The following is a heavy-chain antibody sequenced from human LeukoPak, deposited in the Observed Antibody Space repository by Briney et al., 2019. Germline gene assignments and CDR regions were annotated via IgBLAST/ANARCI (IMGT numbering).Heavy chain of an antibody. J-gene: IGHJ3*02. CDR2: ISYDGSSK. CDR1: GFTFSTYA. D-gene: IGHD5-18*01. Sequence: GGSLRLSCAASGFTFSTYAMHWVGQAPGKGLEWVAVISYDGSSKYYADSVKGRFTISRDNSKNTLYLQMNSLRAEDTAVYYCARARSSYGYGDAFDIWGQGTMVTVSS. V-gene: IGHV3-30*04. CDR3: ARARSSYGYGDAFDI.